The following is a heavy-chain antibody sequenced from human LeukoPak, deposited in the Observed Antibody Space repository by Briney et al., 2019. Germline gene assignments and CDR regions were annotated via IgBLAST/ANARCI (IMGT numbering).Heavy chain of an antibody. Sequence: GGSLRLSCAASGFTFSSYSMNWVRQAPGKGLEWVSSISSSSSYIYYADSVKGRFTISRDNAKNSLYLQMNSLRAEDTAVYYCARDVRGLDIVVVPAAWGQGTLVTVSS. V-gene: IGHV3-21*01. CDR2: ISSSSSYI. J-gene: IGHJ5*02. CDR3: ARDVRGLDIVVVPAA. CDR1: GFTFSSYS. D-gene: IGHD2-2*01.